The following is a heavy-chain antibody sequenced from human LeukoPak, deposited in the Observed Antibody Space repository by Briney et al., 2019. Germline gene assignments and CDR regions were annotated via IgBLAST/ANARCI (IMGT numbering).Heavy chain of an antibody. J-gene: IGHJ4*02. Sequence: GGSLRLSCAASGFTFSSYAMSWVRLAPGKGLEWVSTISGSGDTTYYADSVRGRFTISRDNSKNTLYLQMNSLRAENTAVYYCARTPQKYCSSTTCYPDYWGQGTLVTVSS. D-gene: IGHD2-2*01. V-gene: IGHV3-23*01. CDR2: ISGSGDTT. CDR1: GFTFSSYA. CDR3: ARTPQKYCSSTTCYPDY.